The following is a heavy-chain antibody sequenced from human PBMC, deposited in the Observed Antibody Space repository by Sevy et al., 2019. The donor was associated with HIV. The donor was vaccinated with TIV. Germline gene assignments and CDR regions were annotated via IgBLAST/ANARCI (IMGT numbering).Heavy chain of an antibody. J-gene: IGHJ4*02. CDR2: ISTNGGTT. V-gene: IGHV3-64D*06. D-gene: IGHD2-15*01. CDR1: GFTFSSYE. CDR3: VKMPHCSGGGCYSAFDY. Sequence: GGSLRLSCSASGFTFSSYEMFWVRQAPGKGLEYISAISTNGGTTYYADSVKGRFTISGDNSKNTFDLQMSSLRPEDTAVYYCVKMPHCSGGGCYSAFDYWGQGTLVTVSS.